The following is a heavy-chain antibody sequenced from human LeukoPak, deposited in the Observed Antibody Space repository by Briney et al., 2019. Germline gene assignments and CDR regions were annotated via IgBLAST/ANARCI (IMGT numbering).Heavy chain of an antibody. D-gene: IGHD3-9*01. J-gene: IGHJ5*02. CDR1: GGSICYYY. CDR3: ARVGTSNHILSFDP. V-gene: IGHV4-59*01. CDR2: IYYAGST. Sequence: SETLSLTCTVSGGSICYYYWTWIRQSPGKGLEWIGQIYYAGSTYYNPSLKRRVTISVDTSRNQFSLTLTSVTAADTAVYHCARVGTSNHILSFDPWGQGTLVTVSS.